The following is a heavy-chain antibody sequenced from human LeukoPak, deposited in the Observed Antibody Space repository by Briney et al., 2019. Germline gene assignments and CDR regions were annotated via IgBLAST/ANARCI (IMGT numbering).Heavy chain of an antibody. D-gene: IGHD2-15*01. CDR1: RFTFSSYW. V-gene: IGHV3-74*01. J-gene: IGHJ4*02. Sequence: PGGSLRLSCAASRFTFSSYWMHWVRQVPGKGLVWVSRINTDGSSTTYADSVKGRFTISRDNARNTLYLQMNSLRAEDTAVYYCASACSGGSCYDFDYWGQGTLVTVSS. CDR3: ASACSGGSCYDFDY. CDR2: INTDGSST.